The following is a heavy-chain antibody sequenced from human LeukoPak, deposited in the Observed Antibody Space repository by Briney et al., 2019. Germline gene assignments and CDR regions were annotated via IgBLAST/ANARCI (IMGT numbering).Heavy chain of an antibody. CDR3: AKGQWRYFGVVILPPNWFDP. D-gene: IGHD3-3*01. CDR2: ISCGGGST. J-gene: IGHJ5*02. V-gene: IGHV3-23*01. CDR1: GFSFTSYG. Sequence: PGGTLRLFCAAWGFSFTSYGMSGVRRAPGKGVEGVSAISCGGGSTFYAVCVKGRFTISSDNSKNKLYLQMNSLRAEDTAVYYCAKGQWRYFGVVILPPNWFDPWGQGTLVTVSS.